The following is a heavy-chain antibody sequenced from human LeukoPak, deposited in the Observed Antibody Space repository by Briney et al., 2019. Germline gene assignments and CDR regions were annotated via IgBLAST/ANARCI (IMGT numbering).Heavy chain of an antibody. Sequence: PSETLSLTCAVYSESFIGYYWSWIRQPPGEGLEWIGEINHSGSTNYNPSLKSRVTISVDTSKNQFSLKLSSVTAADTAVYYCAIHPDLDSPRRKHYFDYWGQGTLVTVSS. J-gene: IGHJ4*02. CDR3: AIHPDLDSPRRKHYFDY. V-gene: IGHV4-34*01. CDR1: SESFIGYY. CDR2: INHSGST. D-gene: IGHD3/OR15-3a*01.